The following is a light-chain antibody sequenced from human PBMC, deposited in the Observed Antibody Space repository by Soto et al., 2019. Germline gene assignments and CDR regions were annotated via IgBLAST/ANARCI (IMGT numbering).Light chain of an antibody. V-gene: IGKV3-11*01. J-gene: IGKJ4*01. CDR2: DAS. CDR1: QSVSSS. Sequence: ELVLTQSPATLSLSPGERATLSCRASQSVSSSLAWYQQKPGHAPRLLISDASNRATGVPARFSGSGSWTDFTLPITSLEPADFAVYYCQQRKTFGGGTKVEIK. CDR3: QQRKT.